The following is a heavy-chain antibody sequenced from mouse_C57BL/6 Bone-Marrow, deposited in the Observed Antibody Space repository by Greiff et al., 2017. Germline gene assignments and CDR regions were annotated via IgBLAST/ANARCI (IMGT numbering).Heavy chain of an antibody. V-gene: IGHV14-4*01. CDR2: IDPENGDT. D-gene: IGHD2-5*01. Sequence: VQLQQSGAELVRPGASVKLSCTASGFNIKDDYMHWVKQRPEQGLEWIGWIDPENGDTECASKFQGKATITADTSSNTAYLQLSSLTSEDTAVYYCTQAYYSNYPYWGQGTSVTVSS. CDR3: TQAYYSNYPY. CDR1: GFNIKDDY. J-gene: IGHJ4*01.